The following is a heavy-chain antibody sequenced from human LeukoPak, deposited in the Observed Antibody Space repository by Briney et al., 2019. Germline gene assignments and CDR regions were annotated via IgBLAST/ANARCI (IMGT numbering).Heavy chain of an antibody. D-gene: IGHD3-22*01. J-gene: IGHJ4*02. CDR1: GGSISSYY. Sequence: PSETLSLTCTVSGGSISSYYWSWIRQPPGKELEWIGYIYYSGSTNYNPSLKSRVTISVDTSKNQFSLKLSSVTAADTAVYYCARHQCSGGSCYRTYYYDSSGYSFFDYWGQGTLVTVSS. CDR3: ARHQCSGGSCYRTYYYDSSGYSFFDY. CDR2: IYYSGST. V-gene: IGHV4-59*08.